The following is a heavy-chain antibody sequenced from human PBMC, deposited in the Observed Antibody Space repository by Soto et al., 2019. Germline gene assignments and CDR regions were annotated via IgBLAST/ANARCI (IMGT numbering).Heavy chain of an antibody. CDR2: ISYTGST. D-gene: IGHD3-3*01. V-gene: IGHV4-31*11. CDR3: ARPNDYWNGYGPFDY. CDR1: GRSISSVGYY. J-gene: IGHJ4*02. Sequence: QVQLQASGPGLVKPSQTLSLTCAVSGRSISSVGYYWSWVRLLPGKGLEWIGSISYTGSTYYNPSLETRLSISLDTSENRFSLRLNSVTAADTAIYYCARPNDYWNGYGPFDYWGQGSLVTVSS.